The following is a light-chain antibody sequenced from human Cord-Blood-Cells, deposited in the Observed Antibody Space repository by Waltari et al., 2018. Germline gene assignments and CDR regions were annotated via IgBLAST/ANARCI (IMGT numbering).Light chain of an antibody. CDR2: GAS. CDR3: QQYGSSPQT. J-gene: IGKJ1*01. CDR1: QRVSSSY. V-gene: IGKV3-20*01. Sequence: ESVLTQSPGTLSLSPGERATLSCRASQRVSSSYLAWYQQKPGQAPRLLIYGASSRATGSPDRFSVSGSGTDFTLTLSRLEPEDFAVYYCQQYGSSPQTFGQGTKVEIK.